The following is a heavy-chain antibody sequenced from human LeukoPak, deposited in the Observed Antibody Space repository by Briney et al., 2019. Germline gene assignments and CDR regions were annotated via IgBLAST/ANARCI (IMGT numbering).Heavy chain of an antibody. CDR1: GFTFSSYA. J-gene: IGHJ5*02. V-gene: IGHV3-30*04. CDR3: SYDFWSGYYHNWFDP. Sequence: PGGSLRLSCAASGFTFSSYAMHWVRQAPGKGLEWVAVIWYDGSNKYYADSVKGRFTISRDNSKNTLYLQMNSLRAEDTAVYYCSYDFWSGYYHNWFDPWGQGTLVTVSS. CDR2: IWYDGSNK. D-gene: IGHD3-3*01.